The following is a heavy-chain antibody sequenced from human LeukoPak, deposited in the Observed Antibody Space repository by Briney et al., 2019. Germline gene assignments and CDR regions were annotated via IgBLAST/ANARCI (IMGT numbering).Heavy chain of an antibody. D-gene: IGHD2-2*01. V-gene: IGHV5-51*01. Sequence: GESLKISCKGSGDLFSSYWIAWGRRMPGKGLEWMGVIYPSDSDTRYSPSFQGQVTISADKSINTAYLQWSSLKASDTAVYYCAQVPGVDYFYYRMDVWGQGTTVTVSS. J-gene: IGHJ6*02. CDR1: GDLFSSYW. CDR3: AQVPGVDYFYYRMDV. CDR2: IYPSDSDT.